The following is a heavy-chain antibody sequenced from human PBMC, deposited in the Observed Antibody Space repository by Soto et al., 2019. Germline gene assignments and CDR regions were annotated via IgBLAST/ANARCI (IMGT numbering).Heavy chain of an antibody. CDR1: GYSISSSNW. V-gene: IGHV4-28*01. CDR2: IYYSGST. Sequence: QVQLQESGPGLVKPSDTLSLTCAVSGYSISSSNWWGWIRQPPGKGLEWIGYIYYSGSTYYNPSLKSRVTMSVDTSKNQFSLKLRCVTAVDTAVYYCTRSSGSYGMDVWCQGTTVTVSS. CDR3: TRSSGSYGMDV. D-gene: IGHD3-10*01. J-gene: IGHJ6*02.